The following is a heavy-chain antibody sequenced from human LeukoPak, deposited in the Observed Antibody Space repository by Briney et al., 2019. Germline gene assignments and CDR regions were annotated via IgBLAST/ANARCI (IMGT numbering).Heavy chain of an antibody. J-gene: IGHJ6*03. CDR1: GFTLSSYE. V-gene: IGHV3-48*03. D-gene: IGHD3-3*01. Sequence: GGSLRLSCAASGFTLSSYEMNWVRQAPGKGLEWVSYISSSGSTIYYADSVEGRFTISRDNAKNSLYLQMDRLRAEDTAVYYCARGGDFWSGYYSGDYYYMDVWGKGTTVTVSS. CDR3: ARGGDFWSGYYSGDYYYMDV. CDR2: ISSSGSTI.